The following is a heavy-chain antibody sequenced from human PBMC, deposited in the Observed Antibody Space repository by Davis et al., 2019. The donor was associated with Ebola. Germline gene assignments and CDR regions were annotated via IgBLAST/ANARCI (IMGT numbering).Heavy chain of an antibody. CDR1: GFTFSDYW. J-gene: IGHJ4*02. Sequence: GGSLRLSCAASGFTFSDYWMSWVRHAPGKGLEWVANINQDGSGQYYMDSVKGRFNISRDNAKSSLYLRMTSLRADDTALYYCAKASGNTGLDFWGQGTLVTVSS. V-gene: IGHV3-7*01. CDR3: AKASGNTGLDF. D-gene: IGHD1-7*01. CDR2: INQDGSGQ.